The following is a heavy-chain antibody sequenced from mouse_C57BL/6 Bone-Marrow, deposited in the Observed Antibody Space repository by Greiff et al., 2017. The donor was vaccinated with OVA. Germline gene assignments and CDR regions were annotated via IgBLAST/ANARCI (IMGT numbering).Heavy chain of an antibody. CDR2: IDPSDSET. Sequence: QVQLQQSGAELVRPGSSVKLSCKASGYTFTSYWMHWVKQRPIQGLEWIGNIDPSDSETHYNQKFKDKATLTVDKSSSTAYMQLSSLTSEDSAVYNCARCITTVRYFDVWGTGTTVTVSS. J-gene: IGHJ1*03. CDR1: GYTFTSYW. V-gene: IGHV1-52*01. CDR3: ARCITTVRYFDV. D-gene: IGHD1-1*01.